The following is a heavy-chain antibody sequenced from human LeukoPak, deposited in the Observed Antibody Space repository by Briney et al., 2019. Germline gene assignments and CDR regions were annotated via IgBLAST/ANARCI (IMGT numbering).Heavy chain of an antibody. CDR1: GFTVSSNY. D-gene: IGHD3-10*01. CDR2: IYTDGNT. V-gene: IGHV3-66*01. Sequence: GGTLRLSCAASGFTVSSNYMSWVRQAPGKGLEWVSVIYTDGNTYYADSVKGRFIISRDNSKNTLYLQMNSLRAEDTAVYYCARDHYGLTSYPNPWGQGTLVTVSS. J-gene: IGHJ5*02. CDR3: ARDHYGLTSYPNP.